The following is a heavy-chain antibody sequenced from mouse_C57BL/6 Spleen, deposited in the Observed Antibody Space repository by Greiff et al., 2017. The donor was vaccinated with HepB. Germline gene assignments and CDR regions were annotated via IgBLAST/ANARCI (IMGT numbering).Heavy chain of an antibody. CDR1: GYTFTSYW. Sequence: VQLQQPGAELVKPGASVKVSCKASGYTFTSYWMHWVKQRPGQGLEWIGRIHPSDSDTNYNQKFKGKATLTVDKSSSTAYMQLSSLTSEDSAVYYCAIPSHDYGSSTYWYFDVWGTGTTVTVSS. V-gene: IGHV1-74*01. D-gene: IGHD1-1*01. CDR3: AIPSHDYGSSTYWYFDV. CDR2: IHPSDSDT. J-gene: IGHJ1*03.